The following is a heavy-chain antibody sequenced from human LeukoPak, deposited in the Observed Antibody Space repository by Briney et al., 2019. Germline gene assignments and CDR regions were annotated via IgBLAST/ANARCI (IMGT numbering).Heavy chain of an antibody. CDR2: INYSGST. CDR1: GGSISSGSYY. D-gene: IGHD3-10*01. V-gene: IGHV4-39*07. CDR3: ARGGLVRGTINSLIAFDI. J-gene: IGHJ3*02. Sequence: SETLSLTCTVSGGSISSGSYYWGWIRQPPGKGLEWMGGINYSGSTYYNPSLKSRVTISVDTSKNQFSLKLSSVTPEDTAVYYCARGGLVRGTINSLIAFDIWGQGTTVTVSS.